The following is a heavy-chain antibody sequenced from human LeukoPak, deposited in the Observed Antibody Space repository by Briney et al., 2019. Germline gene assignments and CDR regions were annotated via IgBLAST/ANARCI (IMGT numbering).Heavy chain of an antibody. CDR2: ISGSGGSA. CDR1: GFTFSSYA. Sequence: PGGSLRLSCAASGFTFSSYAMSWVRQAPGKGLEWVSIISGSGGSANHADSVKGRFTISRDNSKNTLYLQMNSLRAEDTAVYYCAKPHYGSGSNYGFNYYAFDYWGQGTLVTVSS. J-gene: IGHJ4*02. D-gene: IGHD3-10*01. V-gene: IGHV3-23*01. CDR3: AKPHYGSGSNYGFNYYAFDY.